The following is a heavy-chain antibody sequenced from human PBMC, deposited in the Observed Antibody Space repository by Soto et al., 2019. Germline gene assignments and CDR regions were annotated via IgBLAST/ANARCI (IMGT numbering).Heavy chain of an antibody. CDR2: INHSGNT. D-gene: IGHD6-6*01. CDR3: ARGGEYSTSFDY. V-gene: IGHV4-34*01. CDR1: GGSFSGYY. J-gene: IGHJ4*02. Sequence: QMHLQQWGAGLLKPSETLSLTCAVYGGSFSGYYWSWIRQSPGKGLEWIGEINHSGNTNYSPSLKSRVTISADTSKNQFSLNLSSVTAADTAVYYCARGGEYSTSFDYWGQGTLVTVSS.